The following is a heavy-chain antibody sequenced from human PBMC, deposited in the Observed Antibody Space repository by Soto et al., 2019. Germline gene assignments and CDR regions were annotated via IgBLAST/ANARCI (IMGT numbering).Heavy chain of an antibody. CDR1: GFTFSSYG. J-gene: IGHJ4*02. CDR2: ISYDGSNK. D-gene: IGHD6-19*01. Sequence: GGSLRLSCAASGFTFSSYGMHWVRQAPGKGLEWVAVISYDGSNKYYADSVKGRFTISRDNSKNTLYLQMNSLRAEDTAVYYCARDEGIAVALDYWGQGTLVTVSS. V-gene: IGHV3-30*03. CDR3: ARDEGIAVALDY.